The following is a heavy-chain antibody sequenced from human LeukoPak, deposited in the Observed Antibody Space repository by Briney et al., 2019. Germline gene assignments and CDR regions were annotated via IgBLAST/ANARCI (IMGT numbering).Heavy chain of an antibody. CDR3: ARGAGYNYPYYFDY. D-gene: IGHD5-24*01. Sequence: GGSLRLSCAASGFTVSSNYMNWVRQAPGKGLEWVSVIYGGGNIYYADSVKGRFTISRDNSKNSLYLQMNSLRAEDTAVYYCARGAGYNYPYYFDYWGQGTLVTVSS. CDR2: IYGGGNI. V-gene: IGHV3-53*01. J-gene: IGHJ4*02. CDR1: GFTVSSNY.